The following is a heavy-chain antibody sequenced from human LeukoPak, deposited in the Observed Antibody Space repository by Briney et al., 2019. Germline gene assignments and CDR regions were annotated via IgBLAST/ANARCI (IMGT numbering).Heavy chain of an antibody. CDR1: GDSFSSYH. CDR2: ISSSGST. D-gene: IGHD3-16*01. J-gene: IGHJ4*02. CDR3: ARVGRGDHSWGSYYCDH. V-gene: IGHV4-59*13. Sequence: PSETLSLTCTVSGDSFSSYHWSWLRQPPGKGLEGIGYISSSGSTSYNPSLKSRVTMSVDTSKNQFSLKFRSVTAADTAVYYCARVGRGDHSWGSYYCDHWGQGTLVSVSS.